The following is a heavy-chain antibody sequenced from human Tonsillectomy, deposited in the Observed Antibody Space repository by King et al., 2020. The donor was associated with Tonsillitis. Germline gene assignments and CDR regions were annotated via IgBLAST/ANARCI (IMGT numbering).Heavy chain of an antibody. CDR1: GFTFSSYG. CDR2: IWYDGSNK. CDR3: ARGVGYSSTNDY. D-gene: IGHD6-19*01. V-gene: IGHV3-33*01. J-gene: IGHJ4*02. Sequence: VQLVESGGGVVQPGRSLRLSCAASGFTFSSYGMHWARQAPGKGLEWVAVIWYDGSNKYYADSVKGRFTISRDNSKNTLYLQMNSLRAEDTAVYYCARGVGYSSTNDYWGQGTLVTVSS.